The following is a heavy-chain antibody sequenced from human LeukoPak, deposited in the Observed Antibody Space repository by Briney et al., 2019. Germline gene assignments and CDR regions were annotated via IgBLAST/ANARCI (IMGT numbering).Heavy chain of an antibody. CDR2: INPNSGGT. Sequence: ASVKVSCKASRYTFTGYYMHWVRQAPGQGLEWMGWINPNSGGTNYAQKFQGRVTMTRDTSISTAYMELSRLRSDDTAVYYCARPGYSSSWYFYLGYWGQGTLVTVSS. J-gene: IGHJ4*02. D-gene: IGHD6-13*01. V-gene: IGHV1-2*02. CDR1: RYTFTGYY. CDR3: ARPGYSSSWYFYLGY.